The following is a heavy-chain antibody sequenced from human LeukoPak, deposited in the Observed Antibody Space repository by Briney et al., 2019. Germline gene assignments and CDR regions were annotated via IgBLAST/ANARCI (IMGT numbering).Heavy chain of an antibody. CDR2: IYYSGST. CDR3: ARGLIRQSAFDI. D-gene: IGHD2-8*01. V-gene: IGHV4-59*01. J-gene: IGHJ3*02. CDR1: GGSIRSYY. Sequence: PSETLSLTCTVSGGSIRSYYWSWLRQPPGKGLGWIAYIYYSGSTNYNPSLTSRVTISIDTSKNQSSLKLNSVTAADTAVYYCARGLIRQSAFDIWGQGTMVTVSS.